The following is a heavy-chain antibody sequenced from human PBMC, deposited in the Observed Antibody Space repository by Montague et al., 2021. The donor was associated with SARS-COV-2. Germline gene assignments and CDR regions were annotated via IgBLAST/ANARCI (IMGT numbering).Heavy chain of an antibody. CDR3: ARSESPSYSSSPFDY. J-gene: IGHJ4*02. D-gene: IGHD6-13*01. Sequence: TLSLTCIVSGGSISSGGYYWSWIRQHPGKGLEWIGYIYYSGSTYYNPSLRSRLSISLDTSKNHFSLRLSSVTAADTAVYYCARSESPSYSSSPFDYWGQGTLVTVSS. CDR1: GGSISSGGYY. CDR2: IYYSGST. V-gene: IGHV4-31*03.